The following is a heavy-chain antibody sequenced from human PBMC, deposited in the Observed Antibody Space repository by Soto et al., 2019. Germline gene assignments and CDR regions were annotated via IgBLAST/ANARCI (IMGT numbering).Heavy chain of an antibody. Sequence: QVQLVESGGGLVKPGGSLRLSCAASGFTFSDYYMSWIRQAPGKGLEWVSYISSSGSTIYYADSVKGRFTISRDNAKNSLYLQMTSLRPEDTAVYYCAKGPQSASYHLFDFWGQGTLVTVSS. CDR3: AKGPQSASYHLFDF. V-gene: IGHV3-11*01. CDR1: GFTFSDYY. J-gene: IGHJ4*02. D-gene: IGHD1-26*01. CDR2: ISSSGSTI.